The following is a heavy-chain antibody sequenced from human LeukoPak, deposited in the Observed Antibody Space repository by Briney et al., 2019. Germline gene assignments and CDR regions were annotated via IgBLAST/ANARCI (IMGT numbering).Heavy chain of an antibody. J-gene: IGHJ4*02. Sequence: GGSLRLSCAASGFTFSSYAMTWVRQAPGKGPEFVATMNRDGSEVAYGNSVRGRFTISRDNAKNSLYLQMYSLRAEDTAVYYCARGIDEWLYLNYWGQGALVTVSS. D-gene: IGHD3-3*01. CDR1: GFTFSSYA. CDR2: MNRDGSEV. CDR3: ARGIDEWLYLNY. V-gene: IGHV3-7*04.